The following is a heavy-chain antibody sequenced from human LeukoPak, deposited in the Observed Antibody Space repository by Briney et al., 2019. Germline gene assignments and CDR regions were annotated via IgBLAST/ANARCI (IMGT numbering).Heavy chain of an antibody. V-gene: IGHV3-21*01. Sequence: PGGSLRLSCAASGFTFSSYSMNWVRQASGKGLAWDSSISSSSSYIYYADSVKGRFTISRDNAKNSLYLQMNSLRAEDTAVYYCARQRGTAAAPDYWGQGALVTVSS. J-gene: IGHJ4*02. CDR3: ARQRGTAAAPDY. D-gene: IGHD6-13*01. CDR2: ISSSSSYI. CDR1: GFTFSSYS.